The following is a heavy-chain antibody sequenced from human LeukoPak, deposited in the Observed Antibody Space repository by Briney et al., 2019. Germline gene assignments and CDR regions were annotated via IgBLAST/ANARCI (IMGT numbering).Heavy chain of an antibody. CDR1: GFGFSVYW. J-gene: IGHJ4*02. CDR3: ARVPTNSYGFGQ. CDR2: INEDGTGA. V-gene: IGHV3-74*01. Sequence: QPGGSLRLSCAASGFGFSVYWMHWVRQAPGKGLVWVAHINEDGTGASHADSVKGRFTISRDNAKNTLYLQMNSLTVEDTAVYYCARVPTNSYGFGQWGQGSLVTVSS. D-gene: IGHD5-18*01.